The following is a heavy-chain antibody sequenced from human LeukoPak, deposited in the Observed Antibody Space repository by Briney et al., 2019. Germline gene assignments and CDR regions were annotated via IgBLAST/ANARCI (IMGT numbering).Heavy chain of an antibody. V-gene: IGHV4-34*01. J-gene: IGHJ4*02. CDR2: VHHSGST. CDR3: ARSAYDYVWGTLGY. CDR1: GGSLSGFY. D-gene: IGHD3-16*01. Sequence: PSETLSLTCVVNGGSLSGFYWNWIRQPPGKGLEWIGDVHHSGSTNYNPSLESRVTISLDTSKNVASLKLTSVTAADTAFYYCARSAYDYVWGTLGYWGQGTLVTVSS.